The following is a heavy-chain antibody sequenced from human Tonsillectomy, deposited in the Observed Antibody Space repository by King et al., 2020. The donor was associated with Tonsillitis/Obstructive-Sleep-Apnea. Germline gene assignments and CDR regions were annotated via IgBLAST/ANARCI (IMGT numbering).Heavy chain of an antibody. CDR2: IIPILGIA. CDR1: GGTFSSYA. V-gene: IGHV1-69*10. D-gene: IGHD6-6*01. CDR3: ARDRGAARYRYYYGMDV. J-gene: IGHJ6*02. Sequence: QLVQSGAEVKKTGSSVKVSCKASGGTFSSYAISWVRQAPGQGLEWMGGIIPILGIANYAQKFQGRVTITADKSTSTAYMELSSLRSEDTAVYYCARDRGAARYRYYYGMDVWGQGTTVTVSS.